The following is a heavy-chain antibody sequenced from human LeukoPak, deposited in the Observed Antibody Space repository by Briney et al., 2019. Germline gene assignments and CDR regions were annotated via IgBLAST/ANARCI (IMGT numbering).Heavy chain of an antibody. CDR2: ISAYNGNT. CDR3: AREPDGSDLSLDY. CDR1: GYTFTSYG. J-gene: IGHJ4*02. V-gene: IGHV1-18*01. Sequence: ASVKVSCKASGYTFTSYGISWVRQASGQGLEWMGWISAYNGNTNYAQKLQGRVTMITDTSTCTAYMELRSLRSDDTAVYYRAREPDGSDLSLDYWGQGTLVTVSS. D-gene: IGHD1-14*01.